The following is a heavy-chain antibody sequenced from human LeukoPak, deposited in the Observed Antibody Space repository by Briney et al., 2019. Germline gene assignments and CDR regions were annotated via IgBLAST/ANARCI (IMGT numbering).Heavy chain of an antibody. CDR1: GVTFSSYA. D-gene: IGHD3-10*01. CDR2: IIPIFGTA. V-gene: IGHV1-69*13. CDR3: ARDRGDYYYMDV. J-gene: IGHJ6*03. Sequence: SVKVSCKASGVTFSSYAISWVRQAPGQGLEWMGGIIPIFGTANYAQKFQGRVTITADESTSTAYMELSSLRSEDTAVYYCARDRGDYYYMDVWGKGTTVTVSS.